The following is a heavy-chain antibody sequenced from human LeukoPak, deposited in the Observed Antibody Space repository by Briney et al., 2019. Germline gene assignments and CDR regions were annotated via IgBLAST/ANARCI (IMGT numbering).Heavy chain of an antibody. CDR3: ARGERWLLPPTDY. Sequence: GGPVRLSCAASGFTFSSYWMSWVRQAPGKGLEGVSYISSSGSTKYYADSGKGRFTISRDNARNSLYLQMNSLRADGTAVYYCARGERWLLPPTDYWGQGTLVTVSS. CDR2: ISSSGSTK. D-gene: IGHD5-24*01. J-gene: IGHJ4*02. CDR1: GFTFSSYW. V-gene: IGHV3-48*04.